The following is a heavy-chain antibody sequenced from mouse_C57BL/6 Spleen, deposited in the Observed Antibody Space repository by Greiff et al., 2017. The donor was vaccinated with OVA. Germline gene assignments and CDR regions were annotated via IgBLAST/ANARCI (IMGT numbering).Heavy chain of an antibody. D-gene: IGHD1-1*01. CDR1: GYTFTSYG. CDR3: ARSGGTTVEKVFDY. Sequence: QVQLKESGAELARPGASVKLSCKASGYTFTSYGISWVKQRTGQGLEWIGEIYPRSGNTYYNEKFKGKATLTADKSSSTAYMELRSLTSEDSAVYFCARSGGTTVEKVFDYWGQGTTLTVSS. CDR2: IYPRSGNT. J-gene: IGHJ2*01. V-gene: IGHV1-81*01.